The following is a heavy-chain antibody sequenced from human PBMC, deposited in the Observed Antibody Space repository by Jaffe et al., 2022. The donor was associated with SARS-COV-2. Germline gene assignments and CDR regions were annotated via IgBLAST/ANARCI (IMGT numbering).Heavy chain of an antibody. J-gene: IGHJ3*02. CDR2: IYTGGTT. D-gene: IGHD6-19*01. CDR1: GLTVSSNY. CDR3: ARGGWPSGDTFDI. Sequence: EVQLVESGGGLIQPGGSLRLSCAASGLTVSSNYMNWVRQAPGKGLEWVSVIYTGGTTYYADSVKGRFTISRDNSKNTLYLQMNSLRAEDTAVYYCARGGWPSGDTFDIWGQGTMVTVSS. V-gene: IGHV3-53*01.